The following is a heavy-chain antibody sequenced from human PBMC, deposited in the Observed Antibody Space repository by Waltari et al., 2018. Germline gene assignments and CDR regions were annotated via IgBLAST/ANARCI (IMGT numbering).Heavy chain of an antibody. J-gene: IGHJ2*01. CDR2: ISGSGGST. CDR1: GFTFSSYA. D-gene: IGHD6-13*01. V-gene: IGHV3-23*01. CDR3: ANAPIAAADRYWYFDL. Sequence: EVQLLESGGGLVQPGGSLRLSCAASGFTFSSYAMSWVRQAPGKGLEWVSAISGSGGSTYYADSVKGRFTISRDNSKNTLYLQMNSLRAEDTAVYYCANAPIAAADRYWYFDLWGRGTLVTVSS.